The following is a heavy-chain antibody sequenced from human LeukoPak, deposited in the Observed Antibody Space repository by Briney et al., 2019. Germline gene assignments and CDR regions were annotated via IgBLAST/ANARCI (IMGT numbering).Heavy chain of an antibody. V-gene: IGHV1-2*02. J-gene: IGHJ4*02. CDR3: ARVNGDYSSSWYYFDY. CDR1: GYTFTGYY. Sequence: ASVKVSCKASGYTFTGYYMHWVRQAPGQGLEWMGWINPNSGGTNYAQKFQGRVTMTRDTSISTAYVELSRLRSDDTAVYYCARVNGDYSSSWYYFDYWGQGTLVTVSS. D-gene: IGHD6-13*01. CDR2: INPNSGGT.